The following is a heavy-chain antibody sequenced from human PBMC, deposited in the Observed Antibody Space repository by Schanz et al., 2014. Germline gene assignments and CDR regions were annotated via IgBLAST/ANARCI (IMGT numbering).Heavy chain of an antibody. J-gene: IGHJ3*02. CDR1: GFSFSSYA. Sequence: EMQLLESGGGLAQPGGSLRLSCAASGFSFSSYAMGWVRQARGKGLEWVSAMNESHSTIYYADSVRGRFTISRDNAENTLFLQMNGLRAEDTAVYYCAKGRFGELSAFEIWGQGTMVTVSS. CDR2: MNESHSTI. D-gene: IGHD3-10*01. CDR3: AKGRFGELSAFEI. V-gene: IGHV3-23*01.